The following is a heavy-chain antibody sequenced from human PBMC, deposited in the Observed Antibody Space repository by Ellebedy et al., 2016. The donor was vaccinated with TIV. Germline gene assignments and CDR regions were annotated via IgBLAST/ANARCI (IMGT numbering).Heavy chain of an antibody. CDR1: GFIFRNNN. D-gene: IGHD3-22*01. V-gene: IGHV3-48*04. J-gene: IGHJ4*02. CDR3: AREPPKFFYDSSGYQ. CDR2: MTGITGVT. Sequence: PGGSLRLSCTASGFIFRNNNMYWVRQAPGKGLEYVSYMTGITGVTNSADSVRGRFTISRDNAKNSVYLQMDSLRVEDTATYFCAREPPKFFYDSSGYQWGQGALVTVSS.